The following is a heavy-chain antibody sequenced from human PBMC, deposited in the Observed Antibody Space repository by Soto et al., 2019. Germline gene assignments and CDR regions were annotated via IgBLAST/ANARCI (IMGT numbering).Heavy chain of an antibody. CDR1: GFTFNSYA. J-gene: IGHJ4*02. CDR3: AKPIAPAGTRCFDY. D-gene: IGHD6-13*01. CDR2: ITGAGYST. Sequence: HPVGSLRLSCAASGFTFNSYAMSWVRQAPGKGLEWVSGITGAGYSTYYADSVKGRFTISRDNSKNTVYLQMNSLRAEDTAVYYCAKPIAPAGTRCFDYWGQGTLVTAPQ. V-gene: IGHV3-23*01.